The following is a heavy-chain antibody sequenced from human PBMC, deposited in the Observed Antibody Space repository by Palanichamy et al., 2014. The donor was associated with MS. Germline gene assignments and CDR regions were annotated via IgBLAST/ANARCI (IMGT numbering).Heavy chain of an antibody. CDR3: ARFRDGYFIYGFDV. D-gene: IGHD5-24*01. V-gene: IGHV1-2*06. J-gene: IGHJ6*02. CDR2: INPNSGAT. Sequence: QVQLVQSGAEVKKPGASVKDSCKASGYTFTDYYIHWVRQAPGQGLEWMGRINPNSGATDFAHNFQGRVTMTRDTSISTADMELTRLTSDDTAVYYCARFRDGYFIYGFDVWGQGTTVTVSS. CDR1: GYTFTDYY.